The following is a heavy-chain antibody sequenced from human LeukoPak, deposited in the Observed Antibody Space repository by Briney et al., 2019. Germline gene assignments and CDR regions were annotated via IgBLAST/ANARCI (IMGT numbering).Heavy chain of an antibody. CDR3: ATSRVSSSNWEYHYDY. CDR2: ISVYNGNT. J-gene: IGHJ4*02. CDR1: GYTFSNYG. V-gene: IGHV1-18*01. Sequence: ASAKVSCKTSGYTFSNYGISWVRQAPGQGLEWMGWISVYNGNTHYAHEFQGRVTLTTDTSTSTAYMELRSLRSDDTAVYYCATSRVSSSNWEYHYDYWGQETLVTVSS. D-gene: IGHD2-2*01.